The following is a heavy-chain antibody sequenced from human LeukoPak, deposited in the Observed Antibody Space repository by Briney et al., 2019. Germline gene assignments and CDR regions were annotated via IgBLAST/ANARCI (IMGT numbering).Heavy chain of an antibody. CDR1: GFTFSSYT. CDR3: ARDVQIDY. D-gene: IGHD1-1*01. J-gene: IGHJ4*02. V-gene: IGHV3-21*01. CDR2: IRSSGSYV. Sequence: PGGSLRLSCAASGFTFSSYTMNWVRQAPGKGLEWVSSIRSSGSYVYYADSVKGRFTISRDNAENSLCLQMNSLRAEDTAVYYCARDVQIDYWGPGTLVTVSS.